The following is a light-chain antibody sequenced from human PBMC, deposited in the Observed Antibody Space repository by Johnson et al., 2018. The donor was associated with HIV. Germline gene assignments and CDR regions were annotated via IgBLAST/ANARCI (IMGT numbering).Light chain of an antibody. J-gene: IGLJ1*01. V-gene: IGLV1-51*02. CDR1: SSNIGNNY. CDR3: GTWDGSLSVYV. CDR2: ENN. Sequence: QSVLTQPPSVSAAPGQKVTISCSGSSSNIGNNYVSWYQQLPGTAPKLLIYENNKRPSGIPDRFSGSKSGTSATLGITGLQKGDEADYYCGTWDGSLSVYVFGTGTKVTVL.